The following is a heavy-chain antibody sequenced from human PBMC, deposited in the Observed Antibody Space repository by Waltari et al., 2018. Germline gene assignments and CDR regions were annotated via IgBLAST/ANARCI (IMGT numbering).Heavy chain of an antibody. CDR3: ARGRLWGFDL. D-gene: IGHD3-16*01. V-gene: IGHV3-7*04. Sequence: EEQLVESGGGLVQPGGSLRLSCEASGFTFSSDWMCWVRQAPGKGLEWVANIKQDASEKHYVDSLKGRITVSRDNAKNSLYLDMDSLRAEDTAVYYCARGRLWGFDLWGQGTLVTVSS. CDR2: IKQDASEK. CDR1: GFTFSSDW. J-gene: IGHJ4*02.